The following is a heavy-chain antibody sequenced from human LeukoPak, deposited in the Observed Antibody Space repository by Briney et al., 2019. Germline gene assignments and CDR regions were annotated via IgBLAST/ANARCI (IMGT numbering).Heavy chain of an antibody. J-gene: IGHJ4*02. Sequence: PGGSLRLSCAASGFTFSSYAMSWVRQAPGKGLEWVSAISGSGGSTYYADSVKGRFTISRDNSKNTLYLQMNSLRAEDTAVYYCAKDHQYYYDSSGYYYWGQGTLVTVSS. D-gene: IGHD3-22*01. CDR2: ISGSGGST. CDR1: GFTFSSYA. V-gene: IGHV3-23*01. CDR3: AKDHQYYYDSSGYYY.